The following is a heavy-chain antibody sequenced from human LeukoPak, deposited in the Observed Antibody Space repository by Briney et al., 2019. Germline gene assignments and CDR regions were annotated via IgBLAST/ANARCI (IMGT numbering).Heavy chain of an antibody. Sequence: GGSLRLSCAASGFTFTSYGMHWVRQAPGKGLEWVAVISYDGTYKYYAGSVKGRFTISRDDSKNKLYLQTNSLRAEDTAVYYCAKDRDSSWYSGCFDYWGQGTLVTVSS. V-gene: IGHV3-30*18. D-gene: IGHD6-13*01. CDR2: ISYDGTYK. CDR3: AKDRDSSWYSGCFDY. CDR1: GFTFTSYG. J-gene: IGHJ4*02.